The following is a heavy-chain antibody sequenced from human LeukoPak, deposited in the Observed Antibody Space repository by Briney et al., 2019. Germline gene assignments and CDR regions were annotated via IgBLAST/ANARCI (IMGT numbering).Heavy chain of an antibody. J-gene: IGHJ4*02. Sequence: PGGSLRLSCAASGFTFSSYAMHWVRQAPGKGLEWVAVISYDGSNKYYADSVKGRFTISRDNSKNTLYLQMNSLRAEDTAVYYCARVRGSYYVYWDYWGQGTLVTVSS. D-gene: IGHD1-26*01. CDR3: ARVRGSYYVYWDY. CDR1: GFTFSSYA. CDR2: ISYDGSNK. V-gene: IGHV3-30-3*01.